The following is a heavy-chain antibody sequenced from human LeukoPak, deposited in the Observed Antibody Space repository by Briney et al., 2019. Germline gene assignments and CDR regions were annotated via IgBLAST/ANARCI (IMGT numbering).Heavy chain of an antibody. CDR3: ARSILTGYLPYYFDY. CDR1: GGSFSGYY. V-gene: IGHV4-38-2*01. CDR2: IYHSGST. Sequence: PSETLSLTCAVYGGSFSGYYWGWIRQPPGKGLEWIGSIYHSGSTYYNPSLKSRVTISVDPSKNQFSLKLSSVTAADTAVYYCARSILTGYLPYYFDYWGQGTLVTVSS. J-gene: IGHJ4*02. D-gene: IGHD3-9*01.